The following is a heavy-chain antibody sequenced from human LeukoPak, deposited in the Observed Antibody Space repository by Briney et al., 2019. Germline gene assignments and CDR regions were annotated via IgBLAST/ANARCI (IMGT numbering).Heavy chain of an antibody. D-gene: IGHD3-10*01. Sequence: PGGSLRLSCAASGFIFRNYALHWVRQAPGKGREYISAISSNGRTTYYAESVRGRFTISRDDSKNTLYLQMGSLRAEDMAVYYCARRFGELLNYMDVWGTGTTVTVSS. CDR1: GFIFRNYA. V-gene: IGHV3-64*02. J-gene: IGHJ6*03. CDR2: ISSNGRTT. CDR3: ARRFGELLNYMDV.